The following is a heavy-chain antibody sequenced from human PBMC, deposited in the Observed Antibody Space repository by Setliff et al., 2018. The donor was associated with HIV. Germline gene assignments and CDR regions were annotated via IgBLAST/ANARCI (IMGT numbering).Heavy chain of an antibody. CDR1: GSSINNYY. D-gene: IGHD3-9*01. CDR3: ARQVEGFDH. Sequence: SETLSLTCTVSGSSINNYYWNWIRQAPGKGLEWIGYFYYSGTTDYNPSLKSRATISVDKSKNQFSLRLRSVTATDTAVYYCARQVEGFDHWAKGTTVTVSS. V-gene: IGHV4-59*08. J-gene: IGHJ6*04. CDR2: FYYSGTT.